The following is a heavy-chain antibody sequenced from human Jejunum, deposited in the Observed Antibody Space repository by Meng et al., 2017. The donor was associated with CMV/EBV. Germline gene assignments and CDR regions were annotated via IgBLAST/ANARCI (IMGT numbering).Heavy chain of an antibody. V-gene: IGHV7-4-1*02. J-gene: IGHJ1*01. Sequence: QVQLVQSGAELKKPGASVKISCKASGYMFTRYNINWVRQAPGQWLEWMGYINPKTANPTYVQGFTGRFVFSLDTSVSTAYLQISSLEAEDTAVYYCATGSVAADGKGYWGQGTLVTVSS. CDR1: GYMFTRYN. CDR2: INPKTANP. CDR3: ATGSVAADGKGY. D-gene: IGHD6-13*01.